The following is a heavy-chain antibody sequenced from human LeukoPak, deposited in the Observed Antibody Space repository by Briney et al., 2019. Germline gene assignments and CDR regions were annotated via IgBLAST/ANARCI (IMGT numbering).Heavy chain of an antibody. CDR2: ISSNGSIT. V-gene: IGHV3-74*01. D-gene: IGHD3-22*01. J-gene: IGHJ4*02. Sequence: GGSLRLSCAASGFTFNIYWMHWVRQAPGKGLVWVSLISSNGSITSYADSVKGRFTISRDNAKNTVYLQMNSLRVEDTAVYYCARRVGSSESSYYFDYWGQGTLVTVSS. CDR3: ARRVGSSESSYYFDY. CDR1: GFTFNIYW.